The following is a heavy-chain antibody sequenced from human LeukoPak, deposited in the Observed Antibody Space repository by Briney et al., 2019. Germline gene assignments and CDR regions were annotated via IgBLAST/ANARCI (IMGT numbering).Heavy chain of an antibody. V-gene: IGHV1-2*06. Sequence: ASVKVSCKASGYTFTGYYMHWVRQAPGQGLEWMGRINPNSGGTNYAQKFQGRVTMTRDTSISTAYMELSRLRSDDTAVYYCARDIAAAGTNGPPDYWGQGTLVTVSS. D-gene: IGHD6-13*01. CDR3: ARDIAAAGTNGPPDY. CDR1: GYTFTGYY. CDR2: INPNSGGT. J-gene: IGHJ4*02.